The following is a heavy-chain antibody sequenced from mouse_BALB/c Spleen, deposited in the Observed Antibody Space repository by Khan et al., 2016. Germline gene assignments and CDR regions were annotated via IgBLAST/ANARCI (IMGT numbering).Heavy chain of an antibody. CDR3: SKALYLFAY. D-gene: IGHD1-1*01. Sequence: EVKLEESGGGLVQPGGSMKLSCVASGFTFSNYWLNWVRQSPEKGLEWVAEIRLKSNNYATHYAESVNGRFTISRDDSKSSVYLQMNTLRSEDTGIYYCSKALYLFAYWGQGTLVTVSA. CDR1: GFTFSNYW. V-gene: IGHV6-6*02. J-gene: IGHJ3*01. CDR2: IRLKSNNYAT.